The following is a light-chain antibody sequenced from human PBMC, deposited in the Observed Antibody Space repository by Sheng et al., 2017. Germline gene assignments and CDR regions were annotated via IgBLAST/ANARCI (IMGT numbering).Light chain of an antibody. CDR2: QDT. J-gene: IGLJ1*01. CDR1: NLGDKY. CDR3: QAWDGNTEV. V-gene: IGLV3-1*01. Sequence: SSQLTQPPSVSVSPGQTASISCSGYNLGDKYVAWYQQKAGQSPILIIYQDTNRPSAIPARFSGSHSGDTATLTISETQALDEAVYFCQAWDGNTEVFGTGTRLTVL.